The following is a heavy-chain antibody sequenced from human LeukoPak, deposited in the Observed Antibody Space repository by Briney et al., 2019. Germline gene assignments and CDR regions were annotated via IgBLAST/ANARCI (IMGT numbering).Heavy chain of an antibody. CDR3: ARDSYSSSWYPPNWFDP. J-gene: IGHJ5*02. D-gene: IGHD6-13*01. CDR2: ISYDGTNK. Sequence: PGGSLRLSCAASGFIFSSYSMNWVRQAPGKGLEWVAVISYDGTNKYHADSVQGRFTISRDNSKNTLYLQMNSLRTEDTAVYYCARDSYSSSWYPPNWFDPWGQGTLVTVSS. V-gene: IGHV3-30*03. CDR1: GFIFSSYS.